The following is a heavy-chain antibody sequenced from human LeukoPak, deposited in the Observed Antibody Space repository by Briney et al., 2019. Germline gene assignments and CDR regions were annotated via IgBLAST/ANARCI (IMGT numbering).Heavy chain of an antibody. D-gene: IGHD5-18*01. CDR3: TRDLGVDTTMIFFDY. CDR1: GYTFTSFG. V-gene: IGHV1-18*01. J-gene: IGHJ4*02. Sequence: ASVKVSCKASGYTFTSFGISWVRQAPGQGLEWMGWISAYNGNTNYVQKFQGRVTMTTDTSTSTAYMELRSLRFDDTAMYYCTRDLGVDTTMIFFDYWGQGTLVTVSS. CDR2: ISAYNGNT.